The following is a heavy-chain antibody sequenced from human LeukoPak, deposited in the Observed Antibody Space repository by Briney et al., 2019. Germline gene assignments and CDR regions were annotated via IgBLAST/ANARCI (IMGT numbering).Heavy chain of an antibody. D-gene: IGHD3-10*01. CDR1: GFTFSSYA. CDR3: AKAGRMVRGVIIAKSGFDY. V-gene: IGHV3-23*01. CDR2: ISGSGGST. Sequence: GGSLRLSCAASGFTFSSYAMSWVRQAPGKGLEWVSAISGSGGSTYYADSVKGRFTISSDNSKNTLYLQMNSLRAEDTAVYYCAKAGRMVRGVIIAKSGFDYWGQGTLVTVSS. J-gene: IGHJ4*02.